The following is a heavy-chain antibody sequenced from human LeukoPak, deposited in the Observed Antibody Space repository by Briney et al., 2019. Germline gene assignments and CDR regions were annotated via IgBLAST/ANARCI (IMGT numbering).Heavy chain of an antibody. Sequence: SETLSLTCTVSGGSISSYYWSWIRQPPGKGLEWIGYIYYSGSTNYNPSLKSRVTISVDTSKNQFSLKLSSVNAADTAVYYCARVYYYDSSDLYFDPWGQGTLVTVSS. CDR1: GGSISSYY. D-gene: IGHD3-22*01. CDR3: ARVYYYDSSDLYFDP. J-gene: IGHJ5*02. CDR2: IYYSGST. V-gene: IGHV4-59*08.